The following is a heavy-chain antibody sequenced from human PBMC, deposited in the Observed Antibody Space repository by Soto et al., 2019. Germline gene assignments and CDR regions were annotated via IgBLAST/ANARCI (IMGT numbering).Heavy chain of an antibody. CDR1: GFPFSSYA. CDR2: ISSSGSSA. Sequence: PGGSLRLSCASSGFPFSSYAMSWVRQAPGKGLVWVSRISSSGSSAYYADPVKGRFTISRDNAKNTVYLQMNSLRAEDTALYYCARGLKNYYGMDVWGQGTTVTVSS. J-gene: IGHJ6*02. CDR3: ARGLKNYYGMDV. V-gene: IGHV3-23*01.